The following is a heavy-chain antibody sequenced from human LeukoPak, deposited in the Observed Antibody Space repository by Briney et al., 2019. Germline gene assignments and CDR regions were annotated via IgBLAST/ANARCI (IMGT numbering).Heavy chain of an antibody. J-gene: IGHJ4*02. V-gene: IGHV4-39*07. CDR2: IYYSGST. D-gene: IGHD4-11*01. CDR3: ARLSTVIIFDY. Sequence: SETLSLTCTVSGGSISSSGFYWGWIRQPPGKGLEWIGSIYYSGSTYYNPSLKSRVTISVDTSKNQFSLKLSSVTAADTAVYYCARLSTVIIFDYWGQGTLVTVSS. CDR1: GGSISSSGFY.